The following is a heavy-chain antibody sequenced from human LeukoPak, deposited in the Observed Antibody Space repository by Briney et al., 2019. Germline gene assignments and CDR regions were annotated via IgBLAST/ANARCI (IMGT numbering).Heavy chain of an antibody. CDR3: ARAPGGWALYGDSQYFQH. CDR2: ISYDGSNK. V-gene: IGHV3-30-3*01. J-gene: IGHJ1*01. D-gene: IGHD4-17*01. CDR1: GFTFSSYA. Sequence: GGSLRLSCAASGFTFSSYAMHWVRQAPGKGLEWVAVISYDGSNKYYADSVKGRFTISRDNSKNTLYLQMNSLRAEDTAVYYCARAPGGWALYGDSQYFQHWGQGTLVTVSS.